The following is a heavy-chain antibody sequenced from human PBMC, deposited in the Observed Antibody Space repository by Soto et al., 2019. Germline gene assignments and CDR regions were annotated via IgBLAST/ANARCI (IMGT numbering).Heavy chain of an antibody. CDR3: ARAVLEAGVYGWFDT. V-gene: IGHV4-31*03. CDR1: GGSITSGGSY. CDR2: TFDRGR. J-gene: IGHJ5*02. D-gene: IGHD2-8*01. Sequence: PSETLSLTSTVSGGSITSGGSYWNWIRQYPEKGLEWIGYTFDRGRNYNPSLRSRVIISADTSKNQFSLTLSSLTAADTAVYYCARAVLEAGVYGWFDTWGQGTLVTVSS.